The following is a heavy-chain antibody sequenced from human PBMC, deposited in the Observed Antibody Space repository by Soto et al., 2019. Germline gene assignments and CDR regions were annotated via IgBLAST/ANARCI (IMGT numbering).Heavy chain of an antibody. V-gene: IGHV3-73*01. CDR2: IGSKGETYAT. D-gene: IGHD6-13*01. Sequence: GSLRLSCAAAGFTFGDSALQWVRQASGKGLEWLGRIGSKGETYATAYAASVKGRFTISRDDSKNTAYLQMNSLESEDTAVYYCAKENGYSSSWFEFDYWGQGTLVTVSS. J-gene: IGHJ4*02. CDR3: AKENGYSSSWFEFDY. CDR1: GFTFGDSA.